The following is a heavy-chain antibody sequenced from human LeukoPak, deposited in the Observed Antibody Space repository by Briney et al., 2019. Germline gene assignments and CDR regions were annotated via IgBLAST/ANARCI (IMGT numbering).Heavy chain of an antibody. Sequence: ASVKVSCKASGYTFSNYGISWVRQAPGQGLEWMGWISGYNGNTNYAQKLQGRITMTTDTSTSTAYMELRSLRSDDSAVFYCARDLRVGGVIATYGMDVWGQGTTVTVSS. CDR3: ARDLRVGGVIATYGMDV. D-gene: IGHD2-21*01. CDR2: ISGYNGNT. J-gene: IGHJ6*02. CDR1: GYTFSNYG. V-gene: IGHV1-18*01.